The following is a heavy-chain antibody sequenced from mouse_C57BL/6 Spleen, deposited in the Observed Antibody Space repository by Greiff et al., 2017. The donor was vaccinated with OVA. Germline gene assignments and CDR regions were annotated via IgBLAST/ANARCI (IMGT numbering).Heavy chain of an antibody. CDR3: ARFEGFDYYGSSYPYWYFDV. V-gene: IGHV1-81*01. CDR2: IYPRSGNT. J-gene: IGHJ1*03. Sequence: QVQLQQSGAALAIPVASVKLSCKASGYTFTSYGISWVKQRTGQGLEWIGEIYPRSGNTYYNEKFKGKATLTADKSSSTAYMELRSLTSEDSAVYFCARFEGFDYYGSSYPYWYFDVWGTGTTVTVSS. CDR1: GYTFTSYG. D-gene: IGHD1-1*01.